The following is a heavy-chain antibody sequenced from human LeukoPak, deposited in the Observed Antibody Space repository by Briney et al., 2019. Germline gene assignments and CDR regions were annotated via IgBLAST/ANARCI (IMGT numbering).Heavy chain of an antibody. Sequence: GGSLRLSCAASGFTFSHYGIHWVRQAPGKGLEWVAVIWSGGNKEYYADSVKGRFTVSRDDSKDTVYLQMNSLTAEDTAVYYCARDGDVSGRYSQFDNWGQGALVTVSS. CDR2: IWSGGNKE. CDR1: GFTFSHYG. V-gene: IGHV3-33*01. CDR3: ARDGDVSGRYSQFDN. D-gene: IGHD3-10*01. J-gene: IGHJ4*02.